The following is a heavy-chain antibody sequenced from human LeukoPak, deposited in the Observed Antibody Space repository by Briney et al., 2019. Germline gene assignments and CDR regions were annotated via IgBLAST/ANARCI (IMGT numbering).Heavy chain of an antibody. Sequence: SETLSLTCAVSGGSISSSNWWSWVRQPPGKGLEWIGEIYHSGSTNYNPFLKSRVTISVDKSKNQFSLKLSSVTAADTAVYYCARDEVGSYGLKTGDYWGQGTLVTVSS. V-gene: IGHV4-4*02. J-gene: IGHJ4*02. CDR2: IYHSGST. D-gene: IGHD5-18*01. CDR3: ARDEVGSYGLKTGDY. CDR1: GGSISSSNW.